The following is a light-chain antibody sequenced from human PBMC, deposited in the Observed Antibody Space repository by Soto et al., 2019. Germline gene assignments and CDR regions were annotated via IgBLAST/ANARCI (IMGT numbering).Light chain of an antibody. CDR1: SSNIENSF. J-gene: IGLJ3*02. Sequence: QPVLTQPPSVSAAPGQNVAISCSGGSSNIENSFVSWYQHFPGTAPKLLIFDTGKRPSGIPDRFSGSKSGTTATLDITGLQTGDEADYYCGTWDTNLSVLLFGGGTKLTVL. CDR2: DTG. CDR3: GTWDTNLSVLL. V-gene: IGLV1-51*01.